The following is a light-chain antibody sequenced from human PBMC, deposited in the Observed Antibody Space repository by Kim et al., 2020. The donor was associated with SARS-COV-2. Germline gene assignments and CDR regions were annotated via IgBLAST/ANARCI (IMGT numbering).Light chain of an antibody. CDR3: QHYDTSPYT. V-gene: IGKV3-20*01. CDR2: GAS. CDR1: ESVDSDY. Sequence: ELVLTQSPGTLSLSRGARATLSCRASESVDSDYLAWYQQKPGRAPRLFIYGASFRATGIPDRFSGSGSGTDFTLTITRLEPEDFAVYFCQHYDTSPYTFGQGTKLEI. J-gene: IGKJ2*01.